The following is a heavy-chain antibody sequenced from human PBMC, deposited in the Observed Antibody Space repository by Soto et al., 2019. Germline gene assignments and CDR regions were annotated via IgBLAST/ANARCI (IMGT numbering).Heavy chain of an antibody. CDR2: ISFDGTNK. Sequence: QVQLVESGGGVVQPERSQRLSCTASKFTFASYVMHWVRQAPSEGLEWVALISFDGTNKYYADSVKGRFTISRDNSKNTMYLQMNSLRPEDTAVYYCAREMIPMIMGGMSAMDVWGQGTTVTVS. J-gene: IGHJ6*02. D-gene: IGHD3-22*01. CDR1: KFTFASYV. CDR3: AREMIPMIMGGMSAMDV. V-gene: IGHV3-30*04.